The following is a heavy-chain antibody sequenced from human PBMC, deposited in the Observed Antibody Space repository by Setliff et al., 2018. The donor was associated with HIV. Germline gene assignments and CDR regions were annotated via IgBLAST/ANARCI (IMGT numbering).Heavy chain of an antibody. CDR1: GYSFTAYH. Sequence: GASVKVSCKASGYSFTAYHMHWVRQAPGQGLEWMGWISPNSGGTNYAQKFQGRVTMTRDTSIITAYMELSSLTSADTAVYYCARDTVKATFSDYWGQGTLVTVSS. CDR2: ISPNSGGT. D-gene: IGHD4-17*01. J-gene: IGHJ4*02. V-gene: IGHV1-2*02. CDR3: ARDTVKATFSDY.